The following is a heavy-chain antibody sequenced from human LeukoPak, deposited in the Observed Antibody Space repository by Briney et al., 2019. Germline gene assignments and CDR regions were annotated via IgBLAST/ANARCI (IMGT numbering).Heavy chain of an antibody. V-gene: IGHV3-7*03. CDR3: ARGGGLDV. CDR2: INHNGNVN. D-gene: IGHD3-16*01. Sequence: GGSLRLSCAASGFTFSSYWMNWARQAPGKGLEWVASINHNGNVNYYVDSVQGRFTISRDNAKNSLYLQMSNLRAEDTAVYFCARGGGLDVWGQGATVTVSS. J-gene: IGHJ6*02. CDR1: GFTFSSYW.